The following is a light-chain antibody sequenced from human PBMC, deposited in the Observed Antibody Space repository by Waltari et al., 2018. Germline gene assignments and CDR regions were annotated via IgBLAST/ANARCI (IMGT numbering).Light chain of an antibody. CDR3: VLYMGNGIWV. Sequence: QTVVTQEPSFSVSPGGTVTLTCGLTSGSVSTTYYPSWYQQTPGQAPRTHIYNTNTRSSGVPDRFSGSILGNKAALTITGAQADDESDYYCVLYMGNGIWVFGGGTKLTVL. J-gene: IGLJ3*02. V-gene: IGLV8-61*01. CDR2: NTN. CDR1: SGSVSTTYY.